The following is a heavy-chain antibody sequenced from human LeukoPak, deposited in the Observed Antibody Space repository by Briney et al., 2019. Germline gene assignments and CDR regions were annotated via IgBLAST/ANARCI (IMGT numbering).Heavy chain of an antibody. J-gene: IGHJ4*02. CDR2: ISGSAGST. CDR1: GFTFSSYA. V-gene: IGHV3-23*01. CDR3: AKRGGRLVAAGYPPFDY. Sequence: PGGSLRLSCATSGFTFSSYAMSWVRQAPGKGLEWVSAISGSAGSTYHADSVRGRFTISRDNSKNTLYLQMNSLRAEDTAVYYCAKRGGRLVAAGYPPFDYWGQGTLVTVSS. D-gene: IGHD6-13*01.